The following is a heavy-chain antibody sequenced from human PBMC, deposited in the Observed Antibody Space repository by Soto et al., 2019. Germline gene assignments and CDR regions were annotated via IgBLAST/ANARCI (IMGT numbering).Heavy chain of an antibody. CDR3: ARDYDFWSGYYPTDDS. D-gene: IGHD3-3*01. CDR1: GYAFTSYA. Sequence: ASVKVSCKASGYAFTSYAMHWVREAPGQRLEWMGWINAGNGNTKFSQKFQGRVTITRDTSASTAYMELSSLRSEDTAVYYCARDYDFWSGYYPTDDSWGQGTLVTVSS. CDR2: INAGNGNT. V-gene: IGHV1-3*01. J-gene: IGHJ4*02.